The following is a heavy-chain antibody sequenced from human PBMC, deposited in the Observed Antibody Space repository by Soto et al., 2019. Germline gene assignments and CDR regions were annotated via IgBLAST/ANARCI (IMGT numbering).Heavy chain of an antibody. D-gene: IGHD5-12*01. CDR3: ARIYSGYDSVDY. CDR1: GGSISSYY. V-gene: IGHV4-59*08. Sequence: PSETLSLTCTVSGGSISSYYWSWIRQPPGKGLEWIGYTYYSGSTNYNPSLKSRVTISVDTSKNQFSLKLSSVTAADTAVYYCARIYSGYDSVDYWGQGTLVTAPQ. CDR2: TYYSGST. J-gene: IGHJ4*02.